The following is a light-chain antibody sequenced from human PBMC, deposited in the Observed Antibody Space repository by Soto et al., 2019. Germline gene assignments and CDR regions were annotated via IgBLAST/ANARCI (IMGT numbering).Light chain of an antibody. V-gene: IGKV2-28*01. CDR2: LGS. Sequence: DIVMTPSPLSLPVTPGEPASISCRSSQSLLHSNGYNYLDWYLQKPGQSPQLLIYLGSNRASGVPDRFSGSGSGTDFTLKISRVEAEDVGFYYCMQALQTPPTFGQGTKLEIK. J-gene: IGKJ2*01. CDR3: MQALQTPPT. CDR1: QSLLHSNGYNY.